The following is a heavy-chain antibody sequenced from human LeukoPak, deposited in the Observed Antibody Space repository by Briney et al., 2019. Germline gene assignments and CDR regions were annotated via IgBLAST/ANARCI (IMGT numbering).Heavy chain of an antibody. V-gene: IGHV1-46*01. CDR2: INPSGGST. CDR3: ARAMATNRFDY. J-gene: IGHJ4*02. CDR1: GYTFTSYY. Sequence: ASVKVSCKASGYTFTSYYMHWVRQAPGQGLEWMEIINPSGGSTSYAQKFQGRVTMTRDTSTSTVYMELSSLRSEDTAVYYCARAMATNRFDYWGQGTLVTVSS. D-gene: IGHD5-24*01.